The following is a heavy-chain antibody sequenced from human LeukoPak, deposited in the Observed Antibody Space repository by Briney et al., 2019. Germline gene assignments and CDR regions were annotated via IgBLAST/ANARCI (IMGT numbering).Heavy chain of an antibody. V-gene: IGHV1-46*01. J-gene: IGHJ5*02. CDR3: ARDLFFGVVTPTGLQGRFDP. CDR2: INPSGGST. Sequence: ASVKVSCKASGYTFTSYYMHWVRQAPGQGLEWMGIINPSGGSTSYAQKFQGRVTMTRDMSTSTVYMELSSLRSEDTAVCYCARDLFFGVVTPTGLQGRFDPWGQGTLVTVSS. D-gene: IGHD3-3*01. CDR1: GYTFTSYY.